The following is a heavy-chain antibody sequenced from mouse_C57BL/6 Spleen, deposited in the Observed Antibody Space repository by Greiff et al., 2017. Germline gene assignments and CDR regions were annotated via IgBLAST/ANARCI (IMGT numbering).Heavy chain of an antibody. V-gene: IGHV1-81*01. D-gene: IGHD1-1*01. Sequence: QVQLKESGAELARPGASVKLSCKASGYTFTSYGISWVKQRTGQGLEWIGEIYPRSGNTYYNEKFKGKATLTADKSSSTAYMELRSLTSEDSAVYFCARFATTVVADYFDYWGQGTTLTVSS. CDR2: IYPRSGNT. CDR1: GYTFTSYG. CDR3: ARFATTVVADYFDY. J-gene: IGHJ2*01.